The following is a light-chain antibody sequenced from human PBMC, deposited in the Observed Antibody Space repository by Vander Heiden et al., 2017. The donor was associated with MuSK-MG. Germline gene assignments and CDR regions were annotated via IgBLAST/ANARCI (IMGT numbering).Light chain of an antibody. CDR1: QSVLYSSNNKNY. Sequence: DIVMTQSPDSLAVSLGERATINCKSSQSVLYSSNNKNYLAWYQQKPGQPPKLLIYWASTRESGVPDRFSGSGSGTDFTLTISSLQAEDVAVYYCQQYYSTPLTFRHGTKVDI. V-gene: IGKV4-1*01. CDR2: WAS. J-gene: IGKJ3*01. CDR3: QQYYSTPLT.